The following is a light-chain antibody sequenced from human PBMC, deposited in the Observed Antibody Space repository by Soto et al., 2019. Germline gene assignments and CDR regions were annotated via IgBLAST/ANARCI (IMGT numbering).Light chain of an antibody. J-gene: IGKJ4*01. CDR1: QSISSY. CDR2: AAS. V-gene: IGKV1-39*01. Sequence: DIQMTQSPSSLSASVGDRVTITCRASQSISSYLNWYQQQPGKAPNLLIYAASSLQSGVPPRFSGSGSATDFTLTISSLLPEDFATYYCQQSYSTPLTFGGGTKVEIK. CDR3: QQSYSTPLT.